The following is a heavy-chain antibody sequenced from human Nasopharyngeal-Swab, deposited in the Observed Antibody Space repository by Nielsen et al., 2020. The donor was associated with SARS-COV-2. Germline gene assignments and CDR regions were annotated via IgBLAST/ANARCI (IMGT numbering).Heavy chain of an antibody. D-gene: IGHD6-13*01. V-gene: IGHV5-51*01. J-gene: IGHJ6*02. CDR2: IYPGDSDT. Sequence: GGSLRLSCKGSGYSFTSYWIGWVRQMPGKGLEWMGIIYPGDSDTRYSPSFQGQVTISADKSISTAYLQWSSLKASDTAMYYRARPGILNYYGMDVWGQGTTVTVSS. CDR3: ARPGILNYYGMDV. CDR1: GYSFTSYW.